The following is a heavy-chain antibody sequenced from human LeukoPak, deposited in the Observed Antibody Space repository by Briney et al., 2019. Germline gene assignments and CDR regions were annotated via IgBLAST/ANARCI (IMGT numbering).Heavy chain of an antibody. V-gene: IGHV3-30*02. J-gene: IGHJ5*02. CDR1: GFTFSTYG. CDR2: IQFDGTNK. D-gene: IGHD6-13*01. Sequence: PGGSLRLSCAASGFTFSTYGMQWVRQASGKGLEWVAFIQFDGTNKYYADSVKGRFTISRDNSKNTLYLQMSSLRADDTAVYYCVKDTSPIGTRLDPGGQGTLVTVSS. CDR3: VKDTSPIGTRLDP.